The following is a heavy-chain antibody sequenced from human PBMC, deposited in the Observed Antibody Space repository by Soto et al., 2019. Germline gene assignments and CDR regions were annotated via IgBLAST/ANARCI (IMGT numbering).Heavy chain of an antibody. D-gene: IGHD3-3*02. CDR3: AKVGVYIFDYLNYNAMDV. V-gene: IGHV3-23*01. CDR1: GFTFSSHG. CDR2: ISGSGKNT. Sequence: EVQLLESGGGLVQPGGSLRLSCAASGFTFSSHGMSWVRQAPGKGLEWVSGISGSGKNTYYADSVKGRFSISRDNSKNTLYLLMNSLRAEDTALYYCAKVGVYIFDYLNYNAMDVWGQGTTVTVSS. J-gene: IGHJ6*02.